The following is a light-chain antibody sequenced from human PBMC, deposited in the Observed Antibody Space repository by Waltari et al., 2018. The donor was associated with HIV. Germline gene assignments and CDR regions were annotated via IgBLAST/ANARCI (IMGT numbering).Light chain of an antibody. V-gene: IGKV1-12*02. CDR1: QDVSTW. CDR3: QQADSFPFT. Sequence: DVQMPQSQSTVSASVGDRVTSTCRASQDVSTWLAWYQQKPGNAPKLLIYAASRLQTGVPSRFSGRGSGTDFTLTINSLQPEDFATYYCQQADSFPFTFGQGTRLEIK. J-gene: IGKJ5*01. CDR2: AAS.